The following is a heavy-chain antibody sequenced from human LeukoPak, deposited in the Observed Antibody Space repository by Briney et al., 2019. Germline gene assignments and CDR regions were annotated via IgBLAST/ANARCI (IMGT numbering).Heavy chain of an antibody. CDR3: ARDRVAGTVDY. Sequence: ASETLSFTASGYTFSIYGISWVRQAHGQGLEWMGWISTYNGDTNYAQNVQGRVTMTTDTSTSTAYMELRSLRSDDTAVYYCARDRVAGTVDYWGQGTLVTVSS. CDR2: ISTYNGDT. J-gene: IGHJ4*02. V-gene: IGHV1-18*01. CDR1: GYTFSIYG. D-gene: IGHD6-19*01.